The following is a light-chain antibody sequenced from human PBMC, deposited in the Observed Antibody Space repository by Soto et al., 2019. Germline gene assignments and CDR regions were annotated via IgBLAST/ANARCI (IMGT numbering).Light chain of an antibody. CDR2: KAS. J-gene: IGKJ1*01. CDR3: QHYNSYSEA. CDR1: QTIDSW. V-gene: IGKV1-5*03. Sequence: DIKMTQSPSTLSASVGDSVTITCRASQTIDSWLAWYQQRPGKPPNLLIYKASTLASGVPSRFSGSGSGTEFTLTINSLQPDDFATYYCQHYNSYSEAFGQGTKVDIK.